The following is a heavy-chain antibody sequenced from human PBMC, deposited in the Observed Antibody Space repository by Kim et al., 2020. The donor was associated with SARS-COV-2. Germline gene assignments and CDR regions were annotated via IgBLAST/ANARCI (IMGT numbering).Heavy chain of an antibody. J-gene: IGHJ4*02. V-gene: IGHV3-30-3*01. CDR3: ARGGVQVGGY. Sequence: TKYYADAVKDRFTISGDNTKTTLDLQMNRLRAEDTAWYYCARGGVQVGGYWGQGTLVTVSS. D-gene: IGHD3-16*01. CDR2: TK.